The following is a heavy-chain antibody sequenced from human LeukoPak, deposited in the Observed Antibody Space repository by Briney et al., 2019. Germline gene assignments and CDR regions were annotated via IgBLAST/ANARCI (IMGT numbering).Heavy chain of an antibody. CDR2: IYYSGST. J-gene: IGHJ3*02. D-gene: IGHD4-11*01. Sequence: SETLSLTCTVSGGSVSSGSYYWSWIRQPPGKGLESIGYIYYSGSTNYNPSLKSRVTISVDTSKNQFSLKLSSVTAADTAVYYCARADYSNYGDAFDIWGRGTMVTVSS. CDR1: GGSVSSGSYY. CDR3: ARADYSNYGDAFDI. V-gene: IGHV4-61*01.